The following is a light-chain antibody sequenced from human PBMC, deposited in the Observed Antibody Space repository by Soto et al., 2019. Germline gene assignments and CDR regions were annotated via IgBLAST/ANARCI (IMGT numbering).Light chain of an antibody. V-gene: IGLV1-36*01. CDR2: YDD. CDR3: AAWDDSLNAVV. Sequence: QSVLTQPPSVSEAPRQRVTISCSGSSSNIGNNAVNWYQQLPGKAPKLLIYYDDLLPSGVSDRFSGSKSGTSASLAISGLQSEYEADDYCAAWDDSLNAVVFGGGTKLTVL. J-gene: IGLJ2*01. CDR1: SSNIGNNA.